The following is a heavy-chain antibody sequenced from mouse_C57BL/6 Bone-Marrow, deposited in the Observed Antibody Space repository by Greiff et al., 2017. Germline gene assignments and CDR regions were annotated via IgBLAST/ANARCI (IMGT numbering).Heavy chain of an antibody. CDR2: ISSGGSYT. Sequence: EVMLVESGGDLVKPGGSLKLSCAASGFTFSSYGMSWVRQTPDKRLEWVATISSGGSYTYYPDSVKGRFTISRDNAKNTLYLQMSSLKSEDTAMYYCARWGLRAAWFAYWGQGTLVTVSA. CDR3: ARWGLRAAWFAY. D-gene: IGHD2-13*01. V-gene: IGHV5-6*01. CDR1: GFTFSSYG. J-gene: IGHJ3*01.